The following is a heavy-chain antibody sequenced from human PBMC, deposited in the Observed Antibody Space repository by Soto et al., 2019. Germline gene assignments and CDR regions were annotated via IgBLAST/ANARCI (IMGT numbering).Heavy chain of an antibody. J-gene: IGHJ6*03. CDR1: GGSISSSSYY. V-gene: IGHV4-39*01. Sequence: SETLSLTCTVSGGSISSSSYYWGWIRQPPGKGLEWMGSIYYSGSTSYNPSLKSRVTISVDTSKHQFSLKLSSVPAADTAVYSCARLGPIMGDSLGPPMYGGGCYCYRDVWGKGSTGT. D-gene: IGHD2-21*02. CDR3: ARLGPIMGDSLGPPMYGGGCYCYRDV. CDR2: IYYSGST.